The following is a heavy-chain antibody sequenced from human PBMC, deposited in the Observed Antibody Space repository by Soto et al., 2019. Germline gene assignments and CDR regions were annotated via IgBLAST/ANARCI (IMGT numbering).Heavy chain of an antibody. CDR2: IYYSGST. Sequence: SETLSLTCTVSGGSISSYYWSWIRQPPGKGLEWIGYIYYSGSTNYNPSLKSRVTISVDTSKNQFSLKLSSVTAADTAVYYCARQGYCSGGSCYSSDAFDIWGQGTMVTVSS. CDR1: GGSISSYY. V-gene: IGHV4-59*08. D-gene: IGHD2-15*01. J-gene: IGHJ3*02. CDR3: ARQGYCSGGSCYSSDAFDI.